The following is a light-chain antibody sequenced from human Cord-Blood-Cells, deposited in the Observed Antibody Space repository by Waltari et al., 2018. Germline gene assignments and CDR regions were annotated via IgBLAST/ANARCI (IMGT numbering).Light chain of an antibody. V-gene: IGLV2-14*01. Sequence: QSALTQPASVSGSPGQSITISCTGTSSDVGGYNYVSWYQQHPGKAPKLMVYDGSNRPSGVSNRFSDAKSGNTASLTISGLQTEDEADYYCSSYTSSSTLVFGTGTKVTVL. CDR1: SSDVGGYNY. CDR3: SSYTSSSTLV. CDR2: DGS. J-gene: IGLJ1*01.